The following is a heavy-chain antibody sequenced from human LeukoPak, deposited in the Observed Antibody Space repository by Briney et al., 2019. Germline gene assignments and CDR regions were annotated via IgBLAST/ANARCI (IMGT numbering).Heavy chain of an antibody. CDR2: IDPSDSYT. D-gene: IGHD3-16*01. CDR3: GRGRGKDDY. CDR1: GYSFTSYW. Sequence: TPGESLKISCKGSGYSFTSYWISWVRQMPGKGLEWMGRIDPSDSYTNYSPSFQGHVTISADKSISTAYLQWSSLKASDTAMYFCGRGRGKDDYWGQGTLVTVSS. V-gene: IGHV5-10-1*01. J-gene: IGHJ4*02.